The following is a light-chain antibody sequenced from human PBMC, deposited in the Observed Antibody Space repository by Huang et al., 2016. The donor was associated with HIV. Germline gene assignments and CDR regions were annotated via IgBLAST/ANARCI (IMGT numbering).Light chain of an antibody. J-gene: IGKJ1*01. V-gene: IGKV3-15*01. CDR1: QSVGSN. Sequence: EIVMTQSPATLSVSPGERATLSCRASQSVGSNLAWYQQKRGQAPRRLIYAASTRATGIPARFSGSGSGTEFTLTVSGLQSEDFAVYYCQQHNTWPRTFGQGTRV. CDR2: AAS. CDR3: QQHNTWPRT.